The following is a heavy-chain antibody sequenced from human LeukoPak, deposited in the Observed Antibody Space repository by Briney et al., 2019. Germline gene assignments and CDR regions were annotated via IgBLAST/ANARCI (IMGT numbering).Heavy chain of an antibody. J-gene: IGHJ4*02. Sequence: SETLSLTCTVSGGSITSSSYYWGWIRQPPGKGLEWIGSIYLGGSTYYNPSLESRVTISVDTSKNHFSLKLTSVTAADTAVYYCARHSFSMYITSNFDYWGQGALVTVSS. CDR2: IYLGGST. D-gene: IGHD6-6*01. CDR3: ARHSFSMYITSNFDY. CDR1: GGSITSSSYY. V-gene: IGHV4-39*01.